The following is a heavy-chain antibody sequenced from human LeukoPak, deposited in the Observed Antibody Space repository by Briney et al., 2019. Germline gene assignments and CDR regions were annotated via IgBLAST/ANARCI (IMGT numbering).Heavy chain of an antibody. D-gene: IGHD5-24*01. CDR2: IYHTGST. CDR3: ARHVEVATLYSWFDP. CDR1: GGSINNNY. J-gene: IGHJ5*02. V-gene: IGHV4-59*08. Sequence: KPSETLSLTCTVSGGSINNNYWSWIRQPPGKRLEWIGFIYHTGSTNYNPSLKSRVIISADTSQNQVSLKLSSVTAADTAVYYCARHVEVATLYSWFDPWGQGTLVTVSS.